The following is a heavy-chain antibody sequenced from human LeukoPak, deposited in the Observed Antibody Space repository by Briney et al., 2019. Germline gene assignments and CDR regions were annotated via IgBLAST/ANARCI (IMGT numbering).Heavy chain of an antibody. CDR2: IIPIFGIA. J-gene: IGHJ4*02. CDR3: ARDPRYCSSTSCYIDY. V-gene: IGHV1-69*04. D-gene: IGHD2-2*02. CDR1: GGTVSSYA. Sequence: SVKVSCKASGGTVSSYAISWVRQAPGQGLEWMGRIIPIFGIANYAQKFQGRVTITADKSTSTAYMELSSLRSEDTAVYYCARDPRYCSSTSCYIDYWGQGTLVTVSS.